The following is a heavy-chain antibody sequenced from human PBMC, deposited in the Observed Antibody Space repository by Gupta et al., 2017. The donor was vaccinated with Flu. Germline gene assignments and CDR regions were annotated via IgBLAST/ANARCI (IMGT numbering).Heavy chain of an antibody. D-gene: IGHD2-2*01. CDR1: GFIFSQNG. Sequence: QVQLVESGGGVVQPGRSLRLSCAASGFIFSQNGMHWVRQAPGKGLEWVAAIQYDGSKKYYAESVKGRFTISRDQSASTLYLEMNTLTAEDTAVYYCTRDNCGSPSCFDYWGQGILVSVSS. CDR2: IQYDGSKK. J-gene: IGHJ4*02. CDR3: TRDNCGSPSCFDY. V-gene: IGHV3-33*05.